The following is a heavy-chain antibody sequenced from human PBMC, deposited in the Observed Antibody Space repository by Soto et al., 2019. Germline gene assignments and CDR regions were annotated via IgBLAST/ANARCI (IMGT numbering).Heavy chain of an antibody. D-gene: IGHD1-26*01. CDR3: ARLAVGAVVYYYGMDV. V-gene: IGHV5-51*01. Sequence: PGESLKISCKGSGYSFTSYWIGWVRQMPGKGLEWMGIIYPGDSDTRYSPSFQGQVTISADKSISTAYLQWSSLKASDTAMYYCARLAVGAVVYYYGMDVWGQGTTVTVSS. CDR2: IYPGDSDT. J-gene: IGHJ6*02. CDR1: GYSFTSYW.